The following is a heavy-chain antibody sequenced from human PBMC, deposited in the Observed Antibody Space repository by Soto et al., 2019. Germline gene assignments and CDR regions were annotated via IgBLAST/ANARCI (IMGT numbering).Heavy chain of an antibody. Sequence: SETLSRTGTVSGGSIRSYYWSWIRQPPGKGLEWIGYIYYSGSTNYNPSLKSRVTISVDTSKNQFSLKLSSVTAADTAVYYCARRYGGTFDYWGQGTLVTVSS. V-gene: IGHV4-59*08. D-gene: IGHD2-15*01. CDR1: GGSIRSYY. J-gene: IGHJ4*02. CDR2: IYYSGST. CDR3: ARRYGGTFDY.